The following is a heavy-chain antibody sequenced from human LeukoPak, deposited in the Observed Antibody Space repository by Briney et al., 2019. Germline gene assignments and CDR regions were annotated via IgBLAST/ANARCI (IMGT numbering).Heavy chain of an antibody. V-gene: IGHV3-20*04. Sequence: PGGSLRLSCAASGFTFDDYGMSWVRQVPGKGLEWVSGVNWDGRSTGYADSVKGRFTISRDKAKNSLYLQMNSLRVEDTALYYCARVAGSNNWYFDYWGQGTLVIVSS. CDR2: VNWDGRST. D-gene: IGHD1-1*01. J-gene: IGHJ4*02. CDR1: GFTFDDYG. CDR3: ARVAGSNNWYFDY.